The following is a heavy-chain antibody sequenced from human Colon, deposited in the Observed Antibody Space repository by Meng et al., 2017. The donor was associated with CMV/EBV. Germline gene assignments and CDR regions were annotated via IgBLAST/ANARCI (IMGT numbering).Heavy chain of an antibody. J-gene: IGHJ5*02. CDR3: ARAGCSSTSCYRVWFDP. CDR1: YTVPRHY. CDR2: NHPKGGST. Sequence: YTVPRHYMHWGRQAPGQRAEVNGKNHPKGGSTNLPQKFQGRVTMTRDTSTSTVYMELSSLRFEDTAVYYCARAGCSSTSCYRVWFDPWGQGTLVTVSS. D-gene: IGHD2-2*02. V-gene: IGHV1-46*01.